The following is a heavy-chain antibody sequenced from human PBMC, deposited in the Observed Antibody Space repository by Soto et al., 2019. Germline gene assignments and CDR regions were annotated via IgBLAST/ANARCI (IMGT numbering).Heavy chain of an antibody. D-gene: IGHD6-13*01. J-gene: IGHJ4*02. CDR3: ARQTAAAGDFDY. V-gene: IGHV4-39*01. CDR1: GGSISSSSYY. Sequence: SETLSLTCTVSGGSISSSSYYWGWIRQPPGKGLEWIGSIYYSGSTYYNPSLKSRVTISVDTSKNQFSLKLSSVTAADTAVYYCARQTAAAGDFDYWGQGTLVTVSS. CDR2: IYYSGST.